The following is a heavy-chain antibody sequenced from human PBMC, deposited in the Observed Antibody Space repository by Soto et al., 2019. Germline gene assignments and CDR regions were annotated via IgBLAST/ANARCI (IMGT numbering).Heavy chain of an antibody. CDR2: IRDSGGDT. D-gene: IGHD6-13*01. V-gene: IGHV3-23*04. CDR3: AKGRVSDC. CDR1: GFTFRTYA. Sequence: EVHLVESGGGLVQPGGSLRLSCAASGFTFRTYAMTWVRQAPGQELEWVSGIRDSGGDTYYADSVKGRFTISRDNSENTLYLQMNSLRVEDTAVYYCAKGRVSDCWGQGTLVTVSS. J-gene: IGHJ4*02.